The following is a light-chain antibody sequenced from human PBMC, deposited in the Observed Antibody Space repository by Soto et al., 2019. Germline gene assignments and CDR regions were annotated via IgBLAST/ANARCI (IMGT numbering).Light chain of an antibody. J-gene: IGLJ2*01. CDR2: EVS. Sequence: QSVLTQPPSASGSPGQSVTISCTGTSSDVGGYNYVSWYQQHPGKAPKLMIYEVSKRPSGVPDRFSGSKFGNTASLTVSGLQAEDEADYYCSSYAGSKTLFGGGTKLTVL. V-gene: IGLV2-8*01. CDR1: SSDVGGYNY. CDR3: SSYAGSKTL.